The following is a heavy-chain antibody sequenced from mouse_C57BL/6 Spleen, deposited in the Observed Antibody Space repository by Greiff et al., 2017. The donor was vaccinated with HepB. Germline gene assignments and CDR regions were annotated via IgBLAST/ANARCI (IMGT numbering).Heavy chain of an antibody. J-gene: IGHJ2*01. Sequence: VQLQQSGAELARPGASVKMSCKASGYTFTSYTMHWVKQRPGQGLEWIGYINTSSGYTKYNQKFKDKATLTADKSSSTAYMQLSSLTSEDSAVYYCAREGTTVVAPCFDYWGQGTTLTVSS. CDR2: INTSSGYT. V-gene: IGHV1-4*01. CDR3: AREGTTVVAPCFDY. CDR1: GYTFTSYT. D-gene: IGHD1-1*01.